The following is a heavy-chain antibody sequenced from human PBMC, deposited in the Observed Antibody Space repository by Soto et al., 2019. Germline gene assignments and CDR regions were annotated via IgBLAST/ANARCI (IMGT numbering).Heavy chain of an antibody. J-gene: IGHJ3*02. V-gene: IGHV4-61*01. Sequence: QVQLQESGPGLVKPSETLSLTCTVSGGSVSSGSYYWSWIRQPTGKELEWFGYIYYSGSTNYNPSLKSRATVSVDTSNIPFSLKLSSVTAADTAVYYCASFSVASDAFDIWGQGTMVTVSS. CDR3: ASFSVASDAFDI. CDR2: IYYSGST. CDR1: GGSVSSGSYY.